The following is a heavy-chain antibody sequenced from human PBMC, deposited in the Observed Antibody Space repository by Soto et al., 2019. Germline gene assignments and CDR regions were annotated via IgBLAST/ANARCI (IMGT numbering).Heavy chain of an antibody. Sequence: QVQLVQSGAEVKKPGASVKVSCKASGYTFTSYGISWVRQAPGQGLEWMGWISAYNGNTNYAQKLQGRVTMTTDTSTRPAYMELRSLRSDDTAVYYCARQLSVRSRDGYPVLTYWGQGTLVTVSS. CDR1: GYTFTSYG. CDR3: ARQLSVRSRDGYPVLTY. V-gene: IGHV1-18*04. CDR2: ISAYNGNT. D-gene: IGHD3-9*01. J-gene: IGHJ4*02.